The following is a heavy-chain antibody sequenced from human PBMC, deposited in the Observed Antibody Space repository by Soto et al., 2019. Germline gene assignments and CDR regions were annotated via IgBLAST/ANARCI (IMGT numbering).Heavy chain of an antibody. CDR2: IWYDGSYK. CDR3: ARDSLSSRTSANGWFDT. D-gene: IGHD1-7*01. V-gene: IGHV3-33*01. J-gene: IGHJ5*02. CDR1: GFNFSDDG. Sequence: GGPLRLGCAASGFNFSDDGMHWVRQAPGKGLGWVAVIWYDGSYKYYEDSVKGRFTISRDNSKNTLYLQMDSLRAEDTAVYYCARDSLSSRTSANGWFDTWGRGTMVTVS.